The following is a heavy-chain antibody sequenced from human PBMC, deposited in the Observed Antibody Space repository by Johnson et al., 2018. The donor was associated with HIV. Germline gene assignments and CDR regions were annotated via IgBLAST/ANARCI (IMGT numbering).Heavy chain of an antibody. V-gene: IGHV3-20*04. CDR3: ARDDGYSKVRAFDI. J-gene: IGHJ3*02. CDR1: GFTFSSYG. Sequence: VQLVESGGGVVQPGRSLRLSCAASGFTFSSYGMHWVRQAPGKGLEWVSGINWNGGSTGYADAVKGRFTISRDNAKNYLYLQMNSLRAEETAVYYCARDDGYSKVRAFDIWGQGTMVTVSS. CDR2: INWNGGST. D-gene: IGHD5-24*01.